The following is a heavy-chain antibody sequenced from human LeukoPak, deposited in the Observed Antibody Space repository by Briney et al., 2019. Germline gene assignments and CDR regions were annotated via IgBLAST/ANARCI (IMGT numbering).Heavy chain of an antibody. CDR3: ARVDGSCSGGSCPSGNWFDP. CDR1: GGSFSGYY. J-gene: IGHJ5*02. Sequence: PSETLSLTCAVYGGSFSGYYWSWIRQPPGKGLEWIGEINHSGSTNYNTYLKSRVTISVDTSKNQFSLKLTSVTAADKAVYYCARVDGSCSGGSCPSGNWFDPWGKGTLVTVSS. V-gene: IGHV4-34*01. CDR2: INHSGST. D-gene: IGHD2-15*01.